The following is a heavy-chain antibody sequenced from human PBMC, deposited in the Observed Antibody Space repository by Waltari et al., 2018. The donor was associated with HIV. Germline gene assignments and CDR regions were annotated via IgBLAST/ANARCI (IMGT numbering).Heavy chain of an antibody. CDR1: GFSLSTSGMC. CDR2: IDWDDDK. V-gene: IGHV2-70*01. D-gene: IGHD6-19*01. CDR3: ARIRSYQPGIAVAGTRGDYYYYYGMDV. J-gene: IGHJ6*02. Sequence: QVTLRESGPALVKPTQTLTLTCTFSGFSLSTSGMCVSWIRQPPGKALEWLALIDWDDDKYYSTSLKTRLTISKDTSKNQVVLTMTNMDPVDTATYYCARIRSYQPGIAVAGTRGDYYYYYGMDVWGQGTTVTVSS.